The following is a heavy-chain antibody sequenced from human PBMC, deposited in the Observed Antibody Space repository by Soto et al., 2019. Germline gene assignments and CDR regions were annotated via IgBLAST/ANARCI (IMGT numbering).Heavy chain of an antibody. CDR3: AKSDRIRPFDVFDI. V-gene: IGHV4-59*01. CDR1: DDSLSSYH. J-gene: IGHJ3*02. CDR2: ISYGGSA. D-gene: IGHD3-9*01. Sequence: QVQLQESGPGLVKPSETLTLTCSVSDDSLSSYHWSWIRQTPGKGLEWIASISYGGSANYNPSLRNRVTVSVDTSKSHFALRLASVTAADTAMYYCAKSDRIRPFDVFDIWGQGTRVTVSS.